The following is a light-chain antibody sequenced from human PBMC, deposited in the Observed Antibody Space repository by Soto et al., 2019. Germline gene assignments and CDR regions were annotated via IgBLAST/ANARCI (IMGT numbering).Light chain of an antibody. J-gene: IGLJ1*01. CDR2: EGS. V-gene: IGLV2-23*01. Sequence: QSALTQPASVSGSPGQSITISCTGTSSDVGSYNLVSWYQQHPGKAPKLMIYEGSKRPSGVSNRFSGSKSGNTASLTISGLHAQDEAYYYCCSYAGSLYVFGTGTKLTVL. CDR3: CSYAGSLYV. CDR1: SSDVGSYNL.